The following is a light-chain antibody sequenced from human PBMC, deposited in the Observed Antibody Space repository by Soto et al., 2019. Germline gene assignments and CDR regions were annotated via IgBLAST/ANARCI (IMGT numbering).Light chain of an antibody. CDR3: QQRSSWPPTIT. J-gene: IGKJ5*01. V-gene: IGKV3-11*01. CDR2: DAS. CDR1: QSVRTY. Sequence: EIVLTQSPGTLSLSPGERAIPSYRASQSVRTYLAWYQQRPGQAPRLLIYDASYRATDIPPRFSGSGSGTDFTLTISSLEPEDFAVYYCQQRSSWPPTITFGQGTRLEIK.